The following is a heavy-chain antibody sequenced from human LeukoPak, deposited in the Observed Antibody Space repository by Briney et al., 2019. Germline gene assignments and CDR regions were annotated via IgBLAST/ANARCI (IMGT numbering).Heavy chain of an antibody. J-gene: IGHJ4*02. D-gene: IGHD2-2*01. CDR3: AKDHVVVVQAAMAGYEY. CDR2: ISGSGGST. CDR1: GFTFSSYA. Sequence: GGSLRLSCAASGFTFSSYAMSWVRQAPGKGLEWVSAISGSGGSTYYAYSVKGRFTISRANSKKSLHLQMNMLRAEDTVVYYFAKDHVVVVQAAMAGYEYWGQGTLVTVSS. V-gene: IGHV3-23*01.